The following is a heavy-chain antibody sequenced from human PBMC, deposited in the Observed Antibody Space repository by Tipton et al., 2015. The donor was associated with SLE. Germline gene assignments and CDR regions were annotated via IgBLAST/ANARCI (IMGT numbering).Heavy chain of an antibody. CDR2: IIPIFGTA. CDR1: GGTFSSYA. J-gene: IGHJ6*04. D-gene: IGHD3-22*01. Sequence: QLVQSGAEVKRPGSSVKVSCKASGGTFSSYAISWVRQAPGQGLEWMGRIIPIFGTANYAQKFQGRVTITADESTSTAYMELSSLRSEDTAVYYCARDPSIVVVTIYYYYGMDVWGKGTPATVSS. V-gene: IGHV1-69*15. CDR3: ARDPSIVVVTIYYYYGMDV.